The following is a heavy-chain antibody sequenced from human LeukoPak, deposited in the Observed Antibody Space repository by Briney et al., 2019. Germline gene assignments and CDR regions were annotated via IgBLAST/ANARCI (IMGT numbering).Heavy chain of an antibody. CDR2: ISTSSIYI. V-gene: IGHV3-21*01. D-gene: IGHD3-10*01. Sequence: GGSLRLSCAASGFSLSSYSLNWVRQAPGKGLEWVSSISTSSIYIYYADSVKGRFTVSRDNARKSLFLQMNSLRAEDTAVYYCARGANGHGSGMDNWCDPWGQGTLVTVSS. CDR3: ARGANGHGSGMDNWCDP. CDR1: GFSLSSYS. J-gene: IGHJ5*02.